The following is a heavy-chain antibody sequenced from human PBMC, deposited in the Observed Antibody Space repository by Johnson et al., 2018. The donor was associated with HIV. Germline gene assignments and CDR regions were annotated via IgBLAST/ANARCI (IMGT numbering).Heavy chain of an antibody. CDR1: GFTFSNAW. Sequence: MQLVESGGGLVKPGGSLRLSCAASGFTFSNAWMNWVRQAPGKGLEWVGRIKSESDGGTTDYPTPVKGRFTISRDDSKNMLYLEMNSLKIEDTAVYYCSTGDMWGVAVAMLLPLHDAFDIWGQGTMVTVSS. J-gene: IGHJ3*02. CDR3: STGDMWGVAVAMLLPLHDAFDI. V-gene: IGHV3-15*01. CDR2: IKSESDGGTT. D-gene: IGHD2-15*01.